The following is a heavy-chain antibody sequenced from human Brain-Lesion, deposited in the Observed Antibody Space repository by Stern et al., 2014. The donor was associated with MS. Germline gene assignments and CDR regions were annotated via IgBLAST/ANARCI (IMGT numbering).Heavy chain of an antibody. V-gene: IGHV1-3*01. Sequence: QVQLVESGAEVKKPGASVKVSCKASGYTFIRYAMQWVRQAPGQRLARMGRINGVDDKTKYSHKFQGRVTITRDTSANTVYMELSSLRSEDTAVYYCARDDHRDSSGHYAPFDYWGQGTRVTVSS. J-gene: IGHJ4*02. CDR2: INGVDDKT. CDR3: ARDDHRDSSGHYAPFDY. CDR1: GYTFIRYA. D-gene: IGHD3-22*01.